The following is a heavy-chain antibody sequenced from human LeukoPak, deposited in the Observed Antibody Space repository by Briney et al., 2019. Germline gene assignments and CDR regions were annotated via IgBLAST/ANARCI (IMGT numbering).Heavy chain of an antibody. J-gene: IGHJ4*02. CDR2: IYYSGST. V-gene: IGHV4-30-4*08. Sequence: SETLSLTCTVSGGSINSGDYYWSWIRQPPGKGLEWIGYIYYSGSTYYNPSLKSRVTISVDTSKNQFSLKLSSVTAADTAVYYCARVVDFPTTFDYWGQGTLVTVSS. CDR1: GGSINSGDYY. D-gene: IGHD2-21*01. CDR3: ARVVDFPTTFDY.